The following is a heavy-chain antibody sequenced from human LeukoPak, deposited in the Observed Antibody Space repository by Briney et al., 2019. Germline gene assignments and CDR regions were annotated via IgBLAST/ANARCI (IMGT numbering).Heavy chain of an antibody. D-gene: IGHD3-3*01. J-gene: IGHJ4*02. V-gene: IGHV4-34*01. Sequence: SETLSLTCAVYGGSFSGYYWSWIRQPPGKGLEWIGEINHSGSTNYNPSLKSRVTISVDTSKNQFSLKLSSVTAAGTAVYYCARGYDFWRLDYWGQGTLVTVSS. CDR2: INHSGST. CDR3: ARGYDFWRLDY. CDR1: GGSFSGYY.